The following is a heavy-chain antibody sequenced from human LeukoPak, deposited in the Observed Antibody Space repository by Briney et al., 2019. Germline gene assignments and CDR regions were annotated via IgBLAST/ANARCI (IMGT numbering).Heavy chain of an antibody. CDR3: ATVQVLYYFDY. Sequence: ASVKASCKVSGYTLTELSMHWVRQAPGKGLEWMGGFDPEDGETIYAQKFQGRVTMTGDTSTDTAYMELSSLRSEDTAVYYCATVQVLYYFDYWGQGTLVTVSP. V-gene: IGHV1-24*01. CDR2: FDPEDGET. CDR1: GYTLTELS. J-gene: IGHJ4*02. D-gene: IGHD1-1*01.